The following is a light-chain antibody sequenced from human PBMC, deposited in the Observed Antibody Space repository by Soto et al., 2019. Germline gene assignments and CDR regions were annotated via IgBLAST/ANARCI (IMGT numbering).Light chain of an antibody. Sequence: QSALTQPRSVSGSPGQSVTISCTGNNFDVGGYNYGSWYQRHPGRAPKLMIYDGSERPSGVPDRFSGSKSGNTASLTISGLQAEDEADYYCCSYAGSSYVFGTGTKVTVL. V-gene: IGLV2-11*01. J-gene: IGLJ1*01. CDR3: CSYAGSSYV. CDR2: DGS. CDR1: NFDVGGYNY.